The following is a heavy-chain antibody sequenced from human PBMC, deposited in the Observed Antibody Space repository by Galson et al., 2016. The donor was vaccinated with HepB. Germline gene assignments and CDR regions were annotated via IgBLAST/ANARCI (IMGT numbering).Heavy chain of an antibody. J-gene: IGHJ4*02. D-gene: IGHD2-21*02. CDR3: ARWAYCGGNCYPNYFDS. CDR1: GGSISGYY. V-gene: IGHV4-59*01. Sequence: ETLSLTCGVSGGSISGYYWSWIRQPPGKGLEWVGYIYYTGSSTYKPSLKSRVTFSVDTSKNQVSLKLSSVTAADTALYYCARWAYCGGNCYPNYFDSWGQGTLVTVSS. CDR2: IYYTGSS.